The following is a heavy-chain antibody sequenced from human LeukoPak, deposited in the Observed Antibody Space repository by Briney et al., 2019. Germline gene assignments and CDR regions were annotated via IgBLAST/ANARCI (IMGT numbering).Heavy chain of an antibody. Sequence: GGSLRLSCAASGFTFSSYAMHWVRQAPGKGLEWVAVISYDGSNKYYADSVKGRFTISRDNSKNTLYLQMNSLRAEDTAIYYCAKGVNGYYYDSSGYKWGQGTLVTVSS. CDR1: GFTFSSYA. CDR2: ISYDGSNK. J-gene: IGHJ4*02. CDR3: AKGVNGYYYDSSGYK. D-gene: IGHD3-22*01. V-gene: IGHV3-30*04.